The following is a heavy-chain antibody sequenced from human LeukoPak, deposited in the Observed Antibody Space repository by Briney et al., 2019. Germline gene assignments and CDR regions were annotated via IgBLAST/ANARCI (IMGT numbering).Heavy chain of an antibody. D-gene: IGHD2-2*01. CDR3: ARAVRYCSSTSCYPTPYYFDY. Sequence: SQTLSLTCTVSGGSISSGDYYLSWIRQPPGKGLEWIGYIYYSGSTYYNPSLKSRVTISVDTSKNQFSLKLSSVTATDTAVYYCARAVRYCSSTSCYPTPYYFDYWGQGTLVTVSS. J-gene: IGHJ4*02. CDR1: GGSISSGDYY. CDR2: IYYSGST. V-gene: IGHV4-30-4*08.